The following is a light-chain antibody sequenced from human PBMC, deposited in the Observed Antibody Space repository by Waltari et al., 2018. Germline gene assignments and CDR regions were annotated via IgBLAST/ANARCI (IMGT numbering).Light chain of an antibody. V-gene: IGKV3-11*01. CDR2: EAS. CDR1: PSINNY. CDR3: QQRKSWPIT. J-gene: IGKJ5*01. Sequence: IVLPQSPATLSLSPGERATLSCRASPSINNYLAWYQQKPGQAPRLLSYEASNRATGIPARCSGSGSGTDFTLTSSSLEPEDFAVYYCQQRKSWPITFGQGTRLEIE.